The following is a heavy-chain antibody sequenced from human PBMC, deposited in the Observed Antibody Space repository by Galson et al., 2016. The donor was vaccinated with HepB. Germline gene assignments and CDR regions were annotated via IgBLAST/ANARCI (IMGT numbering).Heavy chain of an antibody. CDR3: AKAQPTHTIGWGGAFDV. CDR1: GFTSTTYA. J-gene: IGHJ3*01. D-gene: IGHD6-19*01. CDR2: IRGGGSAT. Sequence: SLRLSCAASGFTSTTYAMTSVRQAPGRGLEWVSTIRGGGSATLYADSVKGRFTISPDSSKNTLYLQMSGLRAEDTAVYYCAKAQPTHTIGWGGAFDVCGQGTMGTVFS. V-gene: IGHV3-23*01.